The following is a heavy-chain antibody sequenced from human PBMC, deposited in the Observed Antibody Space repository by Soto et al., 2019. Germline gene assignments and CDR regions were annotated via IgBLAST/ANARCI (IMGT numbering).Heavy chain of an antibody. J-gene: IGHJ4*02. CDR1: GFTFSSYG. CDR3: AKEIFSLIVGVDY. Sequence: QVQLVESGGGVVQPGRSLRLSCAASGFTFSSYGMHWVRQAPGKGLEWVAVISYDGSNKYYADSVKGRFTISRDNSKNTLYLQMNSLRAEDTAVYYCAKEIFSLIVGVDYWGQGTLVTVSS. D-gene: IGHD1-26*01. V-gene: IGHV3-30*18. CDR2: ISYDGSNK.